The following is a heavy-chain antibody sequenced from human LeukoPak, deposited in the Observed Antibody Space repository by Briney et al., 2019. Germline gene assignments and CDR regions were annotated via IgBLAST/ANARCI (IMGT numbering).Heavy chain of an antibody. Sequence: GGSLRLSCAASGFTFDDYAMHWVRQAPGKGLEWVSGISWNSGSIGYAGSVKGRFTISRDNAKNSLYLQMNSLRAEDTALYYCAKALLSGGYAFDIWGQGTMVTVSS. CDR3: AKALLSGGYAFDI. V-gene: IGHV3-9*01. D-gene: IGHD5-12*01. J-gene: IGHJ3*02. CDR2: ISWNSGSI. CDR1: GFTFDDYA.